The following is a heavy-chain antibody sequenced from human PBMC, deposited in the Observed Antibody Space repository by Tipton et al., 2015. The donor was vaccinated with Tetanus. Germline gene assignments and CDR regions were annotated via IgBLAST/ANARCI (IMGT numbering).Heavy chain of an antibody. D-gene: IGHD2-15*01. CDR3: ARFSLQYCSSLPCWDFDS. Sequence: TLSLTCAVSGGSFSDYYWTWIRQSPGKGLEWIGEINHGGGSNYNPSLKSRVTLSLDTSKNHFSLRLSSVTAADTAVYYCARFSLQYCSSLPCWDFDSWSQGTLVTVSP. J-gene: IGHJ4*02. CDR2: INHGGGS. CDR1: GGSFSDYY. V-gene: IGHV4-34*01.